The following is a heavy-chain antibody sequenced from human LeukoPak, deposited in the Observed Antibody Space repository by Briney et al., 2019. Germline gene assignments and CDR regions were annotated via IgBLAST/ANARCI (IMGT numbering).Heavy chain of an antibody. CDR3: ARVRRGFWELLGGALYY. V-gene: IGHV1-2*02. Sequence: ASVKVSCKASGYTFTGYYMHWVRQAPGQGLEWMGWINPNSGGTNYAQKFQGGVTMTRDTSISTAYMELSRLRSDDTAVYYCARVRRGFWELLGGALYYWGQGTLVTVSS. CDR1: GYTFTGYY. J-gene: IGHJ4*02. CDR2: INPNSGGT. D-gene: IGHD1-26*01.